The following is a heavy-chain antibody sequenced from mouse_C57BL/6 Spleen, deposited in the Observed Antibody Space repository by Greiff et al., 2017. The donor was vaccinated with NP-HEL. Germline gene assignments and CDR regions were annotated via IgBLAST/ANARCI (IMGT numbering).Heavy chain of an antibody. CDR3: ARRSNYYGNSYSFAY. CDR1: GFPFSDYG. J-gene: IGHJ3*01. CDR2: ISSGSSTI. D-gene: IGHD1-1*01. Sequence: EVQGVESGGGLVKPGGSLKLSCAASGFPFSDYGMHWVRQAPEQGLEWVAYISSGSSTIYYADTVKGRFTISRDNATNTLFLQMTSLRSEDTAMYYCARRSNYYGNSYSFAYWGQGTLVTVSA. V-gene: IGHV5-17*01.